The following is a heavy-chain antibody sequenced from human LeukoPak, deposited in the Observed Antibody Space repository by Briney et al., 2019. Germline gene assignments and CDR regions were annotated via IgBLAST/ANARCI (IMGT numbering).Heavy chain of an antibody. V-gene: IGHV4-59*01. J-gene: IGHJ6*02. D-gene: IGHD3-10*01. CDR3: ARSGITMVRGVIIPTYYYYGMDV. CDR1: GGSISSYY. CDR2: IYYSGST. Sequence: SETLSLTCTASGGSISSYYWSWIRQPPGKGLEWIGYIYYSGSTNYNPSLKSRVTISVDTSKNQFSLKLSSVTAADTAVYYCARSGITMVRGVIIPTYYYYGMDVWGQGTTVTVFS.